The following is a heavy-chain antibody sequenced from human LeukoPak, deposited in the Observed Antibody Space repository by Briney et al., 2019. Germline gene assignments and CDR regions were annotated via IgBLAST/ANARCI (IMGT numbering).Heavy chain of an antibody. V-gene: IGHV4-31*03. CDR2: ISYSGST. Sequence: NPSQTLSLTCTVSGGSISSGGYFWTWIRQHPGKGLEWIGSISYSGSTYYNPSLKSRVAISVDSSKNQFSLKLSSVTAADTAVYYCARVRYFDWSGTYGMDVWGQGTTVTVSS. D-gene: IGHD3-9*01. J-gene: IGHJ6*02. CDR1: GGSISSGGYF. CDR3: ARVRYFDWSGTYGMDV.